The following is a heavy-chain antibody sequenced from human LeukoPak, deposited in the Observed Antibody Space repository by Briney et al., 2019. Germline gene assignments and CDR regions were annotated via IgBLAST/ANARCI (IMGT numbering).Heavy chain of an antibody. V-gene: IGHV4-59*01. J-gene: IGHJ4*02. CDR2: IYYSGST. CDR1: GGSFSGYY. D-gene: IGHD4-23*01. CDR3: ARHDYGGPFDY. Sequence: PSETLSLTCAVYGGSFSGYYWSWIRQPPGKGLDWIGYIYYSGSTNYNPSLKSRVTISVDTSKNQFSLKLSSVTAADTAVYYCARHDYGGPFDYWGQGTLVTVSS.